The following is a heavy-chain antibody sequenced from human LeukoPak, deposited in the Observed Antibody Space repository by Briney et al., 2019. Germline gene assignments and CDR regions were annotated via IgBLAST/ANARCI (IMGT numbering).Heavy chain of an antibody. CDR3: VRTEYYYGSGSYSQNWFDP. Sequence: KSSETLSLTCTVSGGSISSSSYYWGWIRQPPGKGLEWIGSIYYSGSTYYNPSLKSRVTISVDTSKNQFSLKLSSVTAADTAVYYCVRTEYYYGSGSYSQNWFDPWGQGTLVTVSS. CDR1: GGSISSSSYY. V-gene: IGHV4-39*07. CDR2: IYYSGST. J-gene: IGHJ5*02. D-gene: IGHD3-10*01.